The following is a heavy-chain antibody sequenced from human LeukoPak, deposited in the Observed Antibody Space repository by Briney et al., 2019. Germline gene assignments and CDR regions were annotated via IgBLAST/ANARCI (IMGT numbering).Heavy chain of an antibody. CDR1: GFTFNSYW. CDR3: ARESGDGAFDG. CDR2: INSDASRA. V-gene: IGHV3-74*01. J-gene: IGHJ3*01. D-gene: IGHD1-26*01. Sequence: GGSLRLSCAASGFTFNSYWMHWVRQAPGKGLAWVARINSDASRANYADSVKGRFTISRDNAKNTLYVEMNGLRAEDTAVYYCARESGDGAFDGWGQGTMVTVSS.